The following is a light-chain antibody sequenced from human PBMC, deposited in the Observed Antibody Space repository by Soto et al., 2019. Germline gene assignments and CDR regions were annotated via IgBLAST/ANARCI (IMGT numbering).Light chain of an antibody. CDR1: SSDVGSYNL. V-gene: IGLV2-14*02. J-gene: IGLJ1*01. Sequence: QSALTQPASVSGSPGQSITISCTGTSSDVGSYNLVSWYQQHPGQAPKVMIYEVSNRPSGVSNRFSGSKSGNTASLTISGLQAEDETDYYCFSYTSSGTYVFGTGTKLTVL. CDR2: EVS. CDR3: FSYTSSGTYV.